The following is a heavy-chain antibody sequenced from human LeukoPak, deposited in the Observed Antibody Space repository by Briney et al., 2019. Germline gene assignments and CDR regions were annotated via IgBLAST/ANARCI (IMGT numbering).Heavy chain of an antibody. V-gene: IGHV1-18*01. Sequence: GASVKVSCKASGYTFTSYGISWVRQAPGQGLEWMGWISAYNGNTNYAQKLQGRVTMTTDTSTSTAYMELRSLRSDDTAVYYCARAVLLWFGELFQYYFDYWGQGTLVTVSS. J-gene: IGHJ4*02. CDR2: ISAYNGNT. CDR3: ARAVLLWFGELFQYYFDY. CDR1: GYTFTSYG. D-gene: IGHD3-10*01.